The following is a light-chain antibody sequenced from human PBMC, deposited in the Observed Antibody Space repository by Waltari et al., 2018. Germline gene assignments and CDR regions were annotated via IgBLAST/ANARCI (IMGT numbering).Light chain of an antibody. CDR1: QKISNN. V-gene: IGKV3-15*01. J-gene: IGKJ1*01. Sequence: EIEMTQSPAIMSVSPGERVTLSCRASQKISNNFAWYQQKPGQAPRLLSYGPTTRASGIPGRFRGSGSGTESTLTIDGLQSEDFAVYYCLQYNDWPPLFTFGQGTKVEI. CDR2: GPT. CDR3: LQYNDWPPLFT.